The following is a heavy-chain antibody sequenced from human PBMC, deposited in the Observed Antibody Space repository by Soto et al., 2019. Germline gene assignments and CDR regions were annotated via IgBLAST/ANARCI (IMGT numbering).Heavy chain of an antibody. D-gene: IGHD6-19*01. J-gene: IGHJ3*02. V-gene: IGHV3-7*03. CDR1: GFTFSSYW. Sequence: AGGSLRLSCAASGFTFSSYWMSWVRQAPGKGLEWVANIKQDGSEKYYVDSVKGRFTISRDNAKNSLYLQMNSLRAEDTAVYYCARGRIAVALDAFDIWGQGTMVTVSS. CDR2: IKQDGSEK. CDR3: ARGRIAVALDAFDI.